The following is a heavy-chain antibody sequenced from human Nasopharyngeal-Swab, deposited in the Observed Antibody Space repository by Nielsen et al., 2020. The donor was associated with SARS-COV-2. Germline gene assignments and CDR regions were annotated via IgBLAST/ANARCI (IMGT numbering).Heavy chain of an antibody. CDR1: GFTFSSYG. CDR3: ASIDGGRSWYYFDY. V-gene: IGHV3-33*01. D-gene: IGHD6-13*01. J-gene: IGHJ4*02. Sequence: GASLKISCAASGFTFSSYGMHWVRQAPGKGLEWVAVIWYDGSNKYYADSVKGRFTISRDNSKNTLYLQMNSLRAEDKAVYYCASIDGGRSWYYFDYWGQGTLVTVSS. CDR2: IWYDGSNK.